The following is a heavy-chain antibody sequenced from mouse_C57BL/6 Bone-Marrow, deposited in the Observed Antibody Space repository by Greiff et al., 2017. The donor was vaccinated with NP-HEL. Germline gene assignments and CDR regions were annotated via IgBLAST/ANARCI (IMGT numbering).Heavy chain of an antibody. D-gene: IGHD2-2*01. V-gene: IGHV3-8*01. J-gene: IGHJ4*01. Sequence: EVQLQESGPGLAKPSQTLSLTCSVTGYSITSDYWNWIRKFPGNKLEYMGYISYSGSTYYNPSLKSRISITRDTSKNQYYLQLTSVTTEDTATYYCARSPLWLRRNYYAMDYWGQGTSVTVSS. CDR1: GYSITSDY. CDR2: ISYSGST. CDR3: ARSPLWLRRNYYAMDY.